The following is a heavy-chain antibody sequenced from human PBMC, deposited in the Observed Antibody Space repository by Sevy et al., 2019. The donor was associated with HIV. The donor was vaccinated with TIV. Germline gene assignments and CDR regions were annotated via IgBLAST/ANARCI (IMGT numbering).Heavy chain of an antibody. J-gene: IGHJ5*02. CDR3: ARELPFATSSA. CDR1: GGSTDSYY. V-gene: IGHV4-4*07. CDR2: IYASGST. Sequence: SETLSLTCSVSGGSTDSYYWSWIRQPAGKGLEWIGRIYASGSTAYNPSLQSRVSISIDKSKHRFSLSLTSLTAADTGVYYCARELPFATSSAWGQGTRVTVSS. D-gene: IGHD6-6*01.